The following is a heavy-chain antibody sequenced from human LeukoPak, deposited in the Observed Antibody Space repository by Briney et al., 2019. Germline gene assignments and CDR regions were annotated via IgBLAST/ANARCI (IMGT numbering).Heavy chain of an antibody. V-gene: IGHV3-30*18. CDR1: GFTFSSYG. CDR3: AKRHMVRGIYFDY. J-gene: IGHJ4*02. D-gene: IGHD3-10*01. Sequence: GGSRRLSWAASGFTFSSYGMHWVRQAPGKGLEWVAVISYDGSNKYYADSVKGRFTISRDDSKNTLYLQMNSLRAEDTAVYYCAKRHMVRGIYFDYWGQGTLVTVSS. CDR2: ISYDGSNK.